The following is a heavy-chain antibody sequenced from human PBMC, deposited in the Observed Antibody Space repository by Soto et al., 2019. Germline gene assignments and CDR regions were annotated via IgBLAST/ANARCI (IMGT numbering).Heavy chain of an antibody. CDR1: GYTFSMSG. Sequence: QVQLVQSGAEVKKPGASVKVSCKSSGYTFSMSGISWVRQAPGQGLEWMGWISGYNGNTNYEQKFQDRVTMTTDTPTNTASMELRSLRSDDTAVYYCAREGPRPYYYYGMDVWGQGTTVTVSS. CDR3: AREGPRPYYYYGMDV. V-gene: IGHV1-18*01. CDR2: ISGYNGNT. J-gene: IGHJ6*02.